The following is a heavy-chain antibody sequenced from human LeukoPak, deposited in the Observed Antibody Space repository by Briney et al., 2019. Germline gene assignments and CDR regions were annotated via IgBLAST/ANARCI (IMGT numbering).Heavy chain of an antibody. J-gene: IGHJ6*03. CDR2: ISSSGSTI. D-gene: IGHD6-6*01. Sequence: GGSLRLSCAASGFTFSDYYMSWIRQALGKGLEWVSYISSSGSTIYYADSVKGRFTISRDNAKNSLYLQMNSLRAEDTAVYYCAREGLYSSSSGGYYYMDVWGKGTTVTDSS. V-gene: IGHV3-11*01. CDR3: AREGLYSSSSGGYYYMDV. CDR1: GFTFSDYY.